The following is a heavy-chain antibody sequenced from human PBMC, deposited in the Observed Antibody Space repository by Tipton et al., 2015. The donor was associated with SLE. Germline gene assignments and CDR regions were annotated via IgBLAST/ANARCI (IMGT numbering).Heavy chain of an antibody. J-gene: IGHJ3*02. CDR3: ARVGDLCAFDI. Sequence: TLSLTCTVSGGSISSYYWSWIRQPPGKGLEWIGYIYYSGSTNYNPSLKSRVTISVDTYKNQFSLKLSSVTAADTAVYYCARVGDLCAFDIWGQGTMVTVSS. V-gene: IGHV4-59*01. D-gene: IGHD2/OR15-2a*01. CDR2: IYYSGST. CDR1: GGSISSYY.